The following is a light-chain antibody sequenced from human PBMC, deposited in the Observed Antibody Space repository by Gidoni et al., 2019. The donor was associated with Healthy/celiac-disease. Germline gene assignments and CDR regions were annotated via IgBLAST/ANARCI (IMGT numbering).Light chain of an antibody. CDR1: QSISSY. V-gene: IGKV1-39*01. Sequence: DIQMTQSPSSLSASVGDRVTITCRASQSISSYLNWYQQKPGKAPKLLIYAASSLQSGVPSRFSGSGSGTDFTLTISSLQPEDFATYYCQQSYSTPPYSXXXXTKXEIK. CDR3: QQSYSTPPYS. CDR2: AAS. J-gene: IGKJ2*03.